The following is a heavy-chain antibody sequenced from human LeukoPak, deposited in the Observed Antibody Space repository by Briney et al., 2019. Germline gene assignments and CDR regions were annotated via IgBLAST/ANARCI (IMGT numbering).Heavy chain of an antibody. J-gene: IGHJ4*02. CDR1: GFTFSSYW. V-gene: IGHV3-7*01. CDR3: ARDMYSGSYLSSYFDY. Sequence: GGSLRLSCAASGFTFSSYWMSWVRQAPGKGLEWVANIKQDGSEKYYVDSVKGRFTISRDNAKNSLYLQMNSLRAEDTAVYYCARDMYSGSYLSSYFDYWGQGTLVTVSS. D-gene: IGHD1-26*01. CDR2: IKQDGSEK.